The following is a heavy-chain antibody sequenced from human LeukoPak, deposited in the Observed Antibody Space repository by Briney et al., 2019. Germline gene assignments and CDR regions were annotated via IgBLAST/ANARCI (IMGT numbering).Heavy chain of an antibody. CDR1: GFTFSSYW. CDR2: IKQDGSEK. Sequence: GGSLRLSCAAPGFTFSSYWMSWVRQAPGKGLEWVANIKQDGSEKYYVDSVKGRFTISRDNAKNSLYLQMNSLRAEDTAVYYCAKEEVGYYYYYGMDVWGQGTTVTVSS. CDR3: AKEEVGYYYYYGMDV. V-gene: IGHV3-7*01. J-gene: IGHJ6*02. D-gene: IGHD1-26*01.